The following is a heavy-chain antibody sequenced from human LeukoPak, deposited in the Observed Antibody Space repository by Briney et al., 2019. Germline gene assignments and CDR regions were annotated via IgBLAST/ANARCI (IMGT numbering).Heavy chain of an antibody. CDR2: ISGSGGST. J-gene: IGHJ6*03. D-gene: IGHD3-16*01. Sequence: GGSLRLSCAASGFTFSSYAMSWVRQAPGKGLEWVSAISGSGGSTYYADSVKGRFTISRDNSQSALYLQMNSLRPEDAAVYYCVKDQGGNYYDYMDVWGKGTTVTVSS. CDR1: GFTFSSYA. CDR3: VKDQGGNYYDYMDV. V-gene: IGHV3-23*01.